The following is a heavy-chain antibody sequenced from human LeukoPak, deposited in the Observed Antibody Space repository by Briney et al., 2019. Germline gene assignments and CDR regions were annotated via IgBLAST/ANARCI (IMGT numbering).Heavy chain of an antibody. CDR1: GFTFSSYW. CDR3: AREITMMPDAFDI. Sequence: GGSLRLSCAASGFTFSSYWMTWVRQAPGKGLEWVANIKGDGSEKYYVDSVKGRFTISRDNAKNSLYLQMNSLRAEDTAVYYCAREITMMPDAFDIWGQGTMVTVSS. CDR2: IKGDGSEK. D-gene: IGHD3-22*01. J-gene: IGHJ3*02. V-gene: IGHV3-7*01.